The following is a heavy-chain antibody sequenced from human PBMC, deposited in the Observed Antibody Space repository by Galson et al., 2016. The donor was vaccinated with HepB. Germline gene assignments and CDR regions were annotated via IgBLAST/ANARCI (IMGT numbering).Heavy chain of an antibody. CDR2: IAGIGGAT. CDR1: GFSFRNYA. V-gene: IGHV3-23*01. J-gene: IGHJ4*02. CDR3: AKTNTIVPAATDFIDC. Sequence: SLRLSCAASGFSFRNYAMSWVRQAPGKGLEWVSAIAGIGGATYFADSVKGRFFISRDNSNNTLFLQMNSLKVEDTAVYYCAKTNTIVPAATDFIDCWGQGTLVTVSA. D-gene: IGHD2-2*01.